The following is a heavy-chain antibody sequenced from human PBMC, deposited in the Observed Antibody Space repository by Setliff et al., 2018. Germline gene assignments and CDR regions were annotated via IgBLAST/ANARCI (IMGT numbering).Heavy chain of an antibody. CDR1: GFTFSSYS. J-gene: IGHJ3*02. Sequence: GGSLRLSCAASGFTFSSYSMNWVRQAPGKGLEWVSSISSSSSYIYYADSVKGRFTISRDNAKNSLYLQMNSLRAGDTAVYYCARDTYTIFGVVPSEAHAFDIWGQGTMVTVSS. CDR3: ARDTYTIFGVVPSEAHAFDI. CDR2: ISSSSSYI. V-gene: IGHV3-21*01. D-gene: IGHD3-3*01.